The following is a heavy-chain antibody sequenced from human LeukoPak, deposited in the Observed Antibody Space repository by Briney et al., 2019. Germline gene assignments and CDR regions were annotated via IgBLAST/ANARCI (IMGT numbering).Heavy chain of an antibody. CDR1: GFTFSSHA. CDR3: AKGRVKQLVLLDY. V-gene: IGHV3-30*18. CDR2: ISYDGSNK. D-gene: IGHD6-13*01. J-gene: IGHJ4*02. Sequence: GSLRLSCAASGFTFSSHAMSWVRQAPGQGLGWVAVISYDGSNKYYADSVKGRFTISRDNSKNTLYLQMNSLRAEDTAVYYCAKGRVKQLVLLDYWGQGTLVTVSS.